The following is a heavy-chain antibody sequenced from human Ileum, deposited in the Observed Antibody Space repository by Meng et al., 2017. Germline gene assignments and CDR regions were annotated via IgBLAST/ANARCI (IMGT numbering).Heavy chain of an antibody. CDR1: GFKFSSYW. D-gene: IGHD6-13*01. Sequence: GESLKISCAASGFKFSSYWFSWVRQAPGKGLEWVANIKNDGSEKYYVESVKGRFSISRDNAKKSVYVQMSSLRVEDTAVYYCARDSGVAEYDFWGQGTLVTSPQ. V-gene: IGHV3-7*01. CDR2: IKNDGSEK. CDR3: ARDSGVAEYDF. J-gene: IGHJ4*02.